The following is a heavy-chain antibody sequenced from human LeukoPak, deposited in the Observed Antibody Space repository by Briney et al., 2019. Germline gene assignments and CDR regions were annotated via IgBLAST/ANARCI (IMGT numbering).Heavy chain of an antibody. Sequence: GGSLRLSCAASGITVSSSYMNWVRQAPGKGLEWVSVIHSGGATYYADSVRGRFTISRDNSKNTLYLQMNSLRGEDTAVYYCARRGGGSGYYYPYWGQGTLVTVSS. J-gene: IGHJ4*02. CDR3: ARRGGGSGYYYPY. V-gene: IGHV3-66*04. CDR1: GITVSSSY. CDR2: IHSGGAT. D-gene: IGHD3-22*01.